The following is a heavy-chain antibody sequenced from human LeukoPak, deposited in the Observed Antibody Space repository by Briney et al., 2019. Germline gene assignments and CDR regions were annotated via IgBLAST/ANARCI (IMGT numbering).Heavy chain of an antibody. J-gene: IGHJ4*02. V-gene: IGHV5-51*01. CDR2: IYPGDSDT. Sequence: LEWMGIIYPGDSDTRYSPSFQGQVTISADKSISTAYLQWSSLKASDTAMYYCARFRAHFDYWGQGTLVTVSS. CDR3: ARFRAHFDY.